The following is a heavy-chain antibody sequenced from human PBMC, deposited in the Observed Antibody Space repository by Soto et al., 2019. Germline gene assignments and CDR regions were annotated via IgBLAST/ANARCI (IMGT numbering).Heavy chain of an antibody. J-gene: IGHJ4*02. CDR3: ARSVSGSGWL. CDR1: GDASISCSYS. Sequence: PSETLSLGWTAWGDASISCSYSLAWIHKPPGKGLEWIGYIYYSGSTKYHPSLKSRVTISVDTSKNQFSLKLSSMTAADSAVYYCARSVSGSGWLGGQGTRVTVSS. V-gene: IGHV4-61*05. D-gene: IGHD6-19*01. CDR2: IYYSGST.